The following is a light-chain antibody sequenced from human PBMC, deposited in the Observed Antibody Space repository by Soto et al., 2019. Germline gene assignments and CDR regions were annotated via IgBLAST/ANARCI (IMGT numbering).Light chain of an antibody. CDR3: CSYAGSRWV. J-gene: IGLJ3*02. Sequence: QSALTQPASVSGSPGQSITFSCTGSSSDIGTFNLVSWYQQYPGKAPKLILYEVNKWPSGISNRFSGSKSGNTASLTISGLQAEDEADYYCCSYAGSRWVIGGGTKLTVL. V-gene: IGLV2-23*02. CDR1: SSDIGTFNL. CDR2: EVN.